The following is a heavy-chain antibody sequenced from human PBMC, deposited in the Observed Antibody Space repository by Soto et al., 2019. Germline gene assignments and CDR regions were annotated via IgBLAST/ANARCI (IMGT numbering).Heavy chain of an antibody. CDR2: IYYSGST. Sequence: SETLSLTCTVSGGSISSYYWSWIRQPPGKGLEWIGYIYYSGSTNYNPSLKSRVTISVDTSKNQFSLKLSSVTAADTAVYYCARAGYNIDYWGQGTLVTVSS. J-gene: IGHJ4*02. V-gene: IGHV4-59*01. CDR3: ARAGYNIDY. D-gene: IGHD5-12*01. CDR1: GGSISSYY.